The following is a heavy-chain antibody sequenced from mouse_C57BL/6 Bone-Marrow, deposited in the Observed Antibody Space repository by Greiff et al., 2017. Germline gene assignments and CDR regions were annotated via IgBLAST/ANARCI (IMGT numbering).Heavy chain of an antibody. D-gene: IGHD2-1*01. CDR3: ARRGNYPYAMDY. CDR1: EYEFPSHD. CDR2: INSDGGST. Sequence: EVKVVESGGGLVQPGESLKLSCESNEYEFPSHDMSWVRKTPEKRLELVAAINSDGGSTYYPDTMERRFIITRDNTKKTLYLQMSSLRSEDTALYYCARRGNYPYAMDYWGQGTSVTVSS. J-gene: IGHJ4*01. V-gene: IGHV5-2*01.